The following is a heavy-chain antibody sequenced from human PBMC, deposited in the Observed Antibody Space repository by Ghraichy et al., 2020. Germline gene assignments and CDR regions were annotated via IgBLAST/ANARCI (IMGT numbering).Heavy chain of an antibody. CDR1: GFTFSDHY. Sequence: GGSLRLSCAASGFTFSDHYMSWIRQAPGKGLEWVSHISSSSYTSYADSVKGRFTISRDNAKKSLYLQMNSLRAEDTAVYYSARGRGGYCSGGSCYSGDYWGQGTLVTVSS. D-gene: IGHD2-15*01. CDR3: ARGRGGYCSGGSCYSGDY. J-gene: IGHJ4*02. V-gene: IGHV3-11*06. CDR2: ISSSSYT.